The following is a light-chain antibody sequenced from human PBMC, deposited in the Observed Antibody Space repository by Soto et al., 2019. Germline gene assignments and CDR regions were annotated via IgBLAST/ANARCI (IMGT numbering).Light chain of an antibody. Sequence: AIQMTQSASSLSASVGDTVTISCRASQGIGNALGWYQQKTGKPPKVLIYGDSNLQSGVPQRFSGSGSGTDFNLAISRLQPEDSATYYCLKDINYPWTFGQGTKVDIK. CDR2: GDS. CDR1: QGIGNA. CDR3: LKDINYPWT. J-gene: IGKJ1*01. V-gene: IGKV1-6*01.